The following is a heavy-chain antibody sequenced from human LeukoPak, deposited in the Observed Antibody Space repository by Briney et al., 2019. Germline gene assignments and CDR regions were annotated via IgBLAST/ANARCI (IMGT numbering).Heavy chain of an antibody. V-gene: IGHV3-53*01. CDR2: IYSGGST. D-gene: IGHD1-14*01. J-gene: IGHJ3*02. CDR1: GFTVSSNY. Sequence: EGSLRLSCAASGFTVSSNYMSWVRQAPGKGLEWVSVIYSGGSTYYADSVKGRFTISRDNSKNTLYLQMNSLRAEDTAVYYCARDPVPGDAFDIWGQGTMVTVSS. CDR3: ARDPVPGDAFDI.